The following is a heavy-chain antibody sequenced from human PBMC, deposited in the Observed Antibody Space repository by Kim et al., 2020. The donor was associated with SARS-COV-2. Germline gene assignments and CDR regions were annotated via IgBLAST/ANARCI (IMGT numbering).Heavy chain of an antibody. Sequence: IYYADSVKGRFTISRDNAKNSLYLQMNSLRAEDTAVYYCARSGASSYGDLWGRGTLVTVSS. CDR3: ARSGASSYGDL. V-gene: IGHV3-21*01. CDR2: I. J-gene: IGHJ2*01. D-gene: IGHD5-18*01.